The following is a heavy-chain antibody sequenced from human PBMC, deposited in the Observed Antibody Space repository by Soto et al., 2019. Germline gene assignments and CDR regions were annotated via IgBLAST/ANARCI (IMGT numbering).Heavy chain of an antibody. CDR1: DFSISNAW. Sequence: EVQLVESGGGLVKPGGSLRLSCAASDFSISNAWMNWVRQAPGKGLEWVGRIKTRSEGEATDYAAPLKDRFTISRDDSKNTLFLQMNSLKTEDTAVYYCITGSVEGVWGQGATVIVSS. J-gene: IGHJ6*02. V-gene: IGHV3-15*07. CDR2: IKTRSEGEAT. D-gene: IGHD2-15*01. CDR3: ITGSVEGV.